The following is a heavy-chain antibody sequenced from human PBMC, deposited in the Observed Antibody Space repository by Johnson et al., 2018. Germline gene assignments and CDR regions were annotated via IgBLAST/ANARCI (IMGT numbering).Heavy chain of an antibody. J-gene: IGHJ6*03. CDR2: IYSAGHT. V-gene: IGHV3-66*02. Sequence: VQLVESGGGLVQPGGSLRLSCAASGFTVSANYMSWVRQAPGKGLQWVSVIYSAGHTYYADSVKGRFTISRDNSKNTLYLQMNSLRAEDTAVYYCARDVATGTTKGYYYYYYMDVWGKGTTVTVSS. CDR3: ARDVATGTTKGYYYYYYMDV. D-gene: IGHD4-17*01. CDR1: GFTVSANY.